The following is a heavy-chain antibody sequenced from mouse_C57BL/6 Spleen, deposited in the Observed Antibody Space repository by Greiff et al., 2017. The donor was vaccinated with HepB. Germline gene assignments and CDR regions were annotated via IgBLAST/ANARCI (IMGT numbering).Heavy chain of an antibody. V-gene: IGHV1-15*01. J-gene: IGHJ3*01. Sequence: QVQLQQSGAELVRPGASVTLSCKASGYTFTDYEMHWVKQTPVHGLEWIGAIDPETGGTAYNQKFKGKAILTADKSSSTAYMELRSLTSEDSAVYYCTGKDYGSRFAYWGQGTLVTVSA. CDR3: TGKDYGSRFAY. CDR2: IDPETGGT. CDR1: GYTFTDYE. D-gene: IGHD1-1*01.